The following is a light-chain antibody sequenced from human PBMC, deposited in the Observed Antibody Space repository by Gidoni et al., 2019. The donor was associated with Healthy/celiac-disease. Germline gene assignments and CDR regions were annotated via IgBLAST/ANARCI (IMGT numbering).Light chain of an antibody. J-gene: IGKJ4*01. Sequence: AIRMTQTPSSLSASTGDRVTITCRESQGISSYLDWYQQKPGKAPKFLIFAASTLQSGVPSRFSGSGFGTDFTLTISCLQSEDLATYYCQQYYSYPRPFGGGTKVEIK. CDR2: AAS. V-gene: IGKV1-8*01. CDR3: QQYYSYPRP. CDR1: QGISSY.